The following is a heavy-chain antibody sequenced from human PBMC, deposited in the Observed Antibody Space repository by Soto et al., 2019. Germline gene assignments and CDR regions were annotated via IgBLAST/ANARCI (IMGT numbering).Heavy chain of an antibody. V-gene: IGHV4-39*01. J-gene: IGHJ4*02. Sequence: QLQLQESGPGLVKPSETLSLTCTVSGGSITSSSYYWGWIRQPPGKGLEWIGSIYYSGSSYYNPSLKSRVTISVDTSKNQFSLKLNSVTAADTAVYYCARRDCSGGSCYYDWGQGTLVTVSS. CDR3: ARRDCSGGSCYYD. CDR1: GGSITSSSYY. CDR2: IYYSGSS. D-gene: IGHD2-15*01.